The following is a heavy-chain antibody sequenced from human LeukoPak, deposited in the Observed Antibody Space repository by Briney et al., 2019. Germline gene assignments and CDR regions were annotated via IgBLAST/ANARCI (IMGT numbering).Heavy chain of an antibody. V-gene: IGHV4-59*08. Sequence: SESLSLARPVAGGSIISSYWSWIRQPPGKGLGWNGYIYFSGSTNYNHSLKSRVNILVDTSNNQFSLRLPSVTAADTAVYYCARGSQVGRAAAAFDYWGQGALVTVSS. D-gene: IGHD6-13*01. CDR1: GGSIISSY. J-gene: IGHJ4*02. CDR2: IYFSGST. CDR3: ARGSQVGRAAAAFDY.